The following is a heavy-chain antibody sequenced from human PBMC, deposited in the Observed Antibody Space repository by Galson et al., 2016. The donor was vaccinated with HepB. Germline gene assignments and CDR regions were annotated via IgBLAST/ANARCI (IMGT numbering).Heavy chain of an antibody. CDR3: ARVGVIPYYYYGMDV. J-gene: IGHJ6*01. CDR1: GFTFTSYW. V-gene: IGHV3-74*01. D-gene: IGHD3-10*01. Sequence: SLRLSCAASGFTFTSYWIHWVRQVPGEGLVWVSRINSDSSSSHYADSVKGRFTISRDNAKNTVYLQMNSLRVEDTAVYYCARVGVIPYYYYGMDVWGQGTMVIVSS. CDR2: INSDSSSS.